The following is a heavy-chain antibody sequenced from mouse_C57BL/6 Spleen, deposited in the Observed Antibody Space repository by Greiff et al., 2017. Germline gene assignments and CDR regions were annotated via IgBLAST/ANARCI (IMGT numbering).Heavy chain of an antibody. CDR3: ARAYYGNLYYAMDY. D-gene: IGHD2-10*01. J-gene: IGHJ4*01. V-gene: IGHV1-82*01. Sequence: VQLVESGPELVKPGASVKISCKASGYAFSSSWLNWVKQRPGKGLEWIGRIYPGDGDTNYNGKFKGKATLTADKSSSTAYMQLSSLTSEDSAVYFCARAYYGNLYYAMDYWGQGTSGTVSS. CDR2: IYPGDGDT. CDR1: GYAFSSSW.